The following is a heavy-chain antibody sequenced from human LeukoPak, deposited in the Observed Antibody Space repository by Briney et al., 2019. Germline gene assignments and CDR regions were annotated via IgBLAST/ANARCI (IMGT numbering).Heavy chain of an antibody. CDR3: ARDRGYSTFDY. Sequence: GGSLKLSCAASGFPFSNYWMSWVRQAPEKGLEWVANMKEGGGEINYVDSVKGRFTISRDNAKNSLYLQMNSLRVDDTAVYYCARDRGYSTFDYWGQGTLVTVSS. J-gene: IGHJ4*02. D-gene: IGHD4-23*01. CDR1: GFPFSNYW. V-gene: IGHV3-7*01. CDR2: MKEGGGEI.